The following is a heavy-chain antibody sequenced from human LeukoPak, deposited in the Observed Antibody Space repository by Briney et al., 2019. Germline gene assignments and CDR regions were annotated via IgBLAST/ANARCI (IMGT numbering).Heavy chain of an antibody. D-gene: IGHD2-15*01. CDR1: GDSISSGNYY. V-gene: IGHV4-61*02. Sequence: SETLSLNCSVSGDSISSGNYYWSWIRQPAGKGLEWIGRVYKSGRTNYNPSLKSRVTISVDTSKNQFSLKLTSVTAADTALYYCARVVASTSIDAWGQGTLVTVST. CDR2: VYKSGRT. CDR3: ARVVASTSIDA. J-gene: IGHJ5*02.